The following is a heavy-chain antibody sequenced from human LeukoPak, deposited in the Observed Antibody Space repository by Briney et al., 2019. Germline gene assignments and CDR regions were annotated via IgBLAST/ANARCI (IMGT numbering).Heavy chain of an antibody. CDR1: GFTFSSYA. J-gene: IGHJ5*02. D-gene: IGHD6-13*01. Sequence: PGGSLGLSCAASGFTFSSYAMSWVRQAPGKGLEWVSAISGSGGSTYYADSVKGRFTISRDNSKNTLYLQMNSLRAEDTAVYYCAKDQGGGSSSQAWGQGTLVTVSS. CDR3: AKDQGGGSSSQA. CDR2: ISGSGGST. V-gene: IGHV3-23*01.